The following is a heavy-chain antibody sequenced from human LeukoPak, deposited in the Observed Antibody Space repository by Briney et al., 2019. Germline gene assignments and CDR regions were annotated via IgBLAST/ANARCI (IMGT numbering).Heavy chain of an antibody. CDR2: IYTTGST. J-gene: IGHJ4*02. D-gene: IGHD5-24*01. Sequence: SETLSLTCTVSGVSISSGSYYWRWIRQPAGTGLEWIGHIYTTGSTNYNPSLKSRVTISVDMSKNQFSLKLGSVAAADTAVYYCAREKRWLRSFDYWGQGTLVTVSS. V-gene: IGHV4-61*09. CDR1: GVSISSGSYY. CDR3: AREKRWLRSFDY.